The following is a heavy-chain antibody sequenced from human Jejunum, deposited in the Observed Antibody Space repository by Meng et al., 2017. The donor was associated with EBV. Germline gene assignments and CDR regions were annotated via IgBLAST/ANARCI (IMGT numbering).Heavy chain of an antibody. Sequence: QQWWRGVCRVTASLSLFCAVDVGSVRSSCLTWIRRPQRQGMGVDGEMNNVVGGIYNPSLKSRVTISVEVSKNQFPLKLSSVSAAATAVYYFARLGGDASGTYYPIDPWGQGTLVTVSS. D-gene: IGHD3-10*01. CDR3: ARLGGDASGTYYPIDP. J-gene: IGHJ5*02. CDR1: VGSVRSSC. V-gene: IGHV4-34*01. CDR2: MNNVVGG.